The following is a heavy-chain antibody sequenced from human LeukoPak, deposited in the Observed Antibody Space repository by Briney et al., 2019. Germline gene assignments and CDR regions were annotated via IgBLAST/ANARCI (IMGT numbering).Heavy chain of an antibody. J-gene: IGHJ5*02. CDR2: INDSGGT. Sequence: SETLSLTCAVYDASFSGYYWTWIRQFPGRGLEWIGEINDSGGTNYNPSLKSRVTMSVDTSKNQFSLKLTSVTAADTAVYYFAIGGIQGLSRAANWFDPWGQGTLVTVSS. CDR3: AIGGIQGLSRAANWFDP. CDR1: DASFSGYY. D-gene: IGHD6-13*01. V-gene: IGHV4-34*01.